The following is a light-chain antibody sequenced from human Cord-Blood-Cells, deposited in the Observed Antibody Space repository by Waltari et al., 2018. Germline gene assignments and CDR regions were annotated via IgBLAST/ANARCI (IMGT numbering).Light chain of an antibody. CDR3: AAWDDSLSVL. V-gene: IGLV1-47*01. Sequence: QSVLTQPPSASGTPGQRVTISCSGSSSNIGSNYVYWYQQLPGTAPKLLIYKNNQRPSGVPGRFSGSKSGTSASLAISGLRSEDEADYYCAAWDDSLSVLFGGGTKLTVL. CDR1: SSNIGSNY. J-gene: IGLJ2*01. CDR2: KNN.